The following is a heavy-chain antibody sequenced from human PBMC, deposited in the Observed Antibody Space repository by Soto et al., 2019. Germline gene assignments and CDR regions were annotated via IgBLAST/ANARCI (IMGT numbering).Heavy chain of an antibody. CDR1: GGSISVYY. V-gene: IGHV4-59*01. J-gene: IGHJ4*02. CDR2: IYDSGSP. Sequence: SETLSLTCTISGGSISVYYWSWIRQSSGQGLEWIGYIYDSGSPYYNPSLNTRVTISADTSKNQISLKLTSANAADTAVYFCARGVGSSPPRYWGRGTLVTVS. D-gene: IGHD3-9*01. CDR3: ARGVGSSPPRY.